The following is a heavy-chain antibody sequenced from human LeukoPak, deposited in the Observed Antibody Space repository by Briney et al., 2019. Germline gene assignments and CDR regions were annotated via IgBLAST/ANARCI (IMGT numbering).Heavy chain of an antibody. J-gene: IGHJ4*02. V-gene: IGHV3-9*01. CDR3: AKDAGYSSSWPYFDY. D-gene: IGHD6-13*01. CDR1: GFTFDDYA. CDR2: ISWNSGSI. Sequence: PGRSLRLSCAASGFTFDDYAMHWVRQAPGKGLEWVSGISWNSGSIGYADSVKGRFTISRDNAKNSLYLQMNSLRAEDTALYYCAKDAGYSSSWPYFDYWGQGTLVTVSS.